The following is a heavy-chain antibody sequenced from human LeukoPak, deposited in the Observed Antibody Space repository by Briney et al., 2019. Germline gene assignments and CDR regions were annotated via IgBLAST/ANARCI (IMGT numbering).Heavy chain of an antibody. CDR2: IYYSGST. V-gene: IGHV4-59*08. D-gene: IGHD4-23*01. CDR3: ASLDYGGNFIDY. Sequence: PSETLSLTCTVSGGSISSYYWSWIRQPPGKGLEWIGYIYYSGSTNYNPSLKSQVTISVDTSKNQFSLKLSSVTAADTAVYYCASLDYGGNFIDYWGQGTLVTVSS. CDR1: GGSISSYY. J-gene: IGHJ4*02.